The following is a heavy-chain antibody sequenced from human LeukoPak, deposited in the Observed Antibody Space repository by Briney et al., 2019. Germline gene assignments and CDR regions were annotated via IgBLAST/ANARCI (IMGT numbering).Heavy chain of an antibody. V-gene: IGHV3-21*01. CDR2: ISSSSSYI. CDR3: AREPSYCSSTSCSNWFDP. Sequence: GGSLRLSCAASGFTFSSYSMNWVRQAQGKGLEWVSSISSSSSYIYYADSVKGRFTISRDNAKNSLYLQMNSLRAEDTAVYYCAREPSYCSSTSCSNWFDPWGQGTLVTVSS. CDR1: GFTFSSYS. D-gene: IGHD2-2*01. J-gene: IGHJ5*02.